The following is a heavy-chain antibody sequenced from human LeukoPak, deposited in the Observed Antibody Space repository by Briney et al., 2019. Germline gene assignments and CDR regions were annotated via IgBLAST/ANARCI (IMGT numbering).Heavy chain of an antibody. J-gene: IGHJ6*02. CDR1: GYTLTELS. D-gene: IGHD5/OR15-5a*01. V-gene: IGHV1-24*01. CDR2: FDPEDGET. Sequence: ASVKVSCKVSGYTLTELSMHWVRQAPGKGREWMGGFDPEDGETIYAQKFQGRVTMTEDTSTDTAYMELSSLRSEDMAVYYCATRREVYGYYYYYYGMDVWGQGTTVTVSS. CDR3: ATRREVYGYYYYYYGMDV.